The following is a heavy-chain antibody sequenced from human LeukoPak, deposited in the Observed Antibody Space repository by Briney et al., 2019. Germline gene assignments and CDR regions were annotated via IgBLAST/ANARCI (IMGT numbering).Heavy chain of an antibody. D-gene: IGHD6-19*01. CDR2: ISADNGNT. J-gene: IGHJ3*01. V-gene: IGHV1-18*01. CDR3: ARDQEPQWRLQDAFDV. CDR1: GHTSTNYG. Sequence: ASVKVSCKASGHTSTNYGISWVRQAPGQGLEWMGWISADNGNTNSAQNFQGRVTMTRDTSTSTAYMELRSLRSDDTAVYYCARDQEPQWRLQDAFDVWGQGTMVIVSS.